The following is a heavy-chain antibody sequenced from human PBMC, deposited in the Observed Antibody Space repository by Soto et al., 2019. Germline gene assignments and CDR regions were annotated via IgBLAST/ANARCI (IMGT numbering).Heavy chain of an antibody. CDR3: TTDSYSTVIVVRFDY. J-gene: IGHJ4*01. Sequence: EVQLVESGGGLVKPGESLRLSCAASGFTFTNAWINWVRQAPGKGLEWVGRIKSKIDGGTTDFAAPVKGRFAISRDDSQNMVYLQMTSLKIEDTAVYFCTTDSYSTVIVVRFDYWGHGTLVTVSS. V-gene: IGHV3-15*07. CDR2: IKSKIDGGTT. CDR1: GFTFTNAW. D-gene: IGHD3-22*01.